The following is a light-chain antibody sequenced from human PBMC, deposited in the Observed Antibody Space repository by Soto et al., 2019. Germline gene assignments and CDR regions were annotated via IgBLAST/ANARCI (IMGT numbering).Light chain of an antibody. CDR2: GAS. CDR1: QTVGSNY. V-gene: IGKV3-20*01. Sequence: EIVLTQSPGTLSLSPGERATLSLRASQTVGSNYLAWSKQKPGQAPRLMISGASSKATGIADRSRGSGSGTDYTLTFSRLEPEHLAAYYCHQYASSPLTSGQGTKV. CDR3: HQYASSPLT. J-gene: IGKJ1*01.